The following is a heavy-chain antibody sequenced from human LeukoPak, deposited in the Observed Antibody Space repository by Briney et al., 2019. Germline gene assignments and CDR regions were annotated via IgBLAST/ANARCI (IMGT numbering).Heavy chain of an antibody. J-gene: IGHJ4*02. CDR2: IYPGDSGT. D-gene: IGHD3-22*01. V-gene: IGHV5-51*01. CDR3: ARSDSSGYYRPPGY. Sequence: GEALKISCKGSGYSFTSYWIGWVRRMPGKGVEWRGMIYPGDSGTRYSPSFQGQVTISADKSISNAYLQGSSLKASDTAMYYCARSDSSGYYRPPGYWGQGALVTVSS. CDR1: GYSFTSYW.